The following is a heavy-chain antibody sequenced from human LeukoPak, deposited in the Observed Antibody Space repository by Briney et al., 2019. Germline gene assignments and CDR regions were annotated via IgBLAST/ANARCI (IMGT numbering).Heavy chain of an antibody. CDR1: GFTLTSSA. Sequence: SVKVSCKASGFTLTSSAVHWVRQARGQRLEWIGWIVVGSGNTNYAQKFQERVTITRDMSTSTAYMELSSLRSEDTAVYYCAADQEGVTPITFDPWGQGTLVTVSS. CDR2: IVVGSGNT. J-gene: IGHJ5*02. V-gene: IGHV1-58*01. D-gene: IGHD2-21*02. CDR3: AADQEGVTPITFDP.